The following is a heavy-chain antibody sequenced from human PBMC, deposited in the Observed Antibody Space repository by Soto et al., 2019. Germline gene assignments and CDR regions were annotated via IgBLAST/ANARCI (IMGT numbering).Heavy chain of an antibody. CDR1: GGTFSNFA. J-gene: IGHJ6*02. CDR3: ARDRVMRGNSYYYGMDV. CDR2: IIPTFASP. Sequence: QVQLVQSGAEVKKPGSSVKVSCKASGGTFSNFAISWVRQAPGQGLEWMGAIIPTFASPYYAQRFQGRISXPXXASTTTACMEVSSLRSDDTAVYFCARDRVMRGNSYYYGMDVWGQGTTVTVSS. D-gene: IGHD2-8*01. V-gene: IGHV1-69*05.